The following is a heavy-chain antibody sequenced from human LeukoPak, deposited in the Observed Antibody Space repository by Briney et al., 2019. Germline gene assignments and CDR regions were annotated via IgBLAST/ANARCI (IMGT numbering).Heavy chain of an antibody. J-gene: IGHJ6*02. Sequence: SETLSLTCTVSGGSISSYYWSWIRQPAGKGLEWIGRIYTSGSTNCNPSLKSRVTMSVDTSKNQFSLKLSSVTAADTAVYYCARAEVVAGYYYYGMDVWGQGTTVTVSS. V-gene: IGHV4-4*07. D-gene: IGHD6-19*01. CDR2: IYTSGST. CDR1: GGSISSYY. CDR3: ARAEVVAGYYYYGMDV.